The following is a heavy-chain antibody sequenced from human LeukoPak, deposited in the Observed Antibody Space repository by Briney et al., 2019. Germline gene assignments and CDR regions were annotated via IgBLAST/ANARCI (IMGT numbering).Heavy chain of an antibody. CDR1: GGSISSSSYY. CDR2: IYYSGST. CDR3: ARAAAARQLKPAVNPPNWFDP. Sequence: SESLSLTCTVSGGSISSSSYYWGWIRQPPGKGLEWIGSIYYSGSTYYNPSLKSRVTISVDTSKNQFSLKLSSVTAADTAVYYCARAAAARQLKPAVNPPNWFDPWGQGTLVTVSS. V-gene: IGHV4-39*07. D-gene: IGHD2-2*01. J-gene: IGHJ5*02.